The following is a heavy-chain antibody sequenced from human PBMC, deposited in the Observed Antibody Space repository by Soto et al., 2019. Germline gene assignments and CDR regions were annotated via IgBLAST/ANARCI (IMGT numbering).Heavy chain of an antibody. CDR2: IIPIFGTA. D-gene: IGHD3-22*01. CDR1: GGTFSSYA. CDR3: ARGNPTHRAYYVSSGAGSKNLDY. J-gene: IGHJ4*02. Sequence: QVQLVQSGAAVKKPGSSVKVSCKASGGTFSSYAISWVRQAPGQGLEWMGGIIPIFGTANYAQKFQGRVTITADESTITAYMELSSLRSEDTAVYYCARGNPTHRAYYVSSGAGSKNLDYWGQGTLVTVSS. V-gene: IGHV1-69*01.